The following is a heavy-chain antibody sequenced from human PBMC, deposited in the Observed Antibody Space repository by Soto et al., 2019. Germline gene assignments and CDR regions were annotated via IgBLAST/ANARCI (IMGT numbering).Heavy chain of an antibody. J-gene: IGHJ5*02. CDR1: GFTFSNAW. V-gene: IGHV3-15*01. CDR3: PTTLWGAPFQDA. D-gene: IGHD3-16*01. CDR2: IKSKTDGGTT. Sequence: EVQLVESGGGLVKPGGSLRLSCAASGFTFSNAWMSWVRQAPGKGLEWVGRIKSKTDGGTTDYAAPVKGRFTISRDDSKNTLYLQMNSLKTEDTAVYYCPTTLWGAPFQDAWGQGTLVTVSS.